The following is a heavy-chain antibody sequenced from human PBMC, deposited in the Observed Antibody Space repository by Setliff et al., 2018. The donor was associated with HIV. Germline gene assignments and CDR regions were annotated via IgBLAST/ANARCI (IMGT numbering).Heavy chain of an antibody. D-gene: IGHD3-22*01. CDR1: GDSMNDYY. V-gene: IGHV4-4*07. CDR3: ARGFSSAFFHEFFDY. J-gene: IGHJ4*02. CDR2: VYNSGST. Sequence: SETLSPTCTVSGDSMNDYYWSWIRQTAGKGLEWIGRVYNSGSTNYNPSFMSRVSISVDTSKSQFSLKLRSVTAADTAVYFCARGFSSAFFHEFFDYWGQGTLVTVSS.